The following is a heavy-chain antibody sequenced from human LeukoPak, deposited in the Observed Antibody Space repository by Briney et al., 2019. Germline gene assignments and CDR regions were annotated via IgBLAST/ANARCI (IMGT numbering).Heavy chain of an antibody. CDR3: ALRRSSRWSWMFDY. V-gene: IGHV1-69*05. CDR2: IIPIFGTA. J-gene: IGHJ4*02. CDR1: GGTFSSYA. D-gene: IGHD6-19*01. Sequence: ASVKVSCKASGGTFSSYAISWVRQAPGQGLEWMGGIIPIFGTANYAQKFQGRVTITTDESTSTAYMELSSLRSEDTAVYYCALRRSSRWSWMFDYWGQGTLVTVSS.